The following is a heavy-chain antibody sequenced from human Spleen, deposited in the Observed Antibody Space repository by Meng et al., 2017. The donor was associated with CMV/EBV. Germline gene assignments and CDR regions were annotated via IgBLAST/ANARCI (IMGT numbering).Heavy chain of an antibody. CDR2: INPNSGGI. CDR3: ARTADCSSTSCFTYYYYGMDV. V-gene: IGHV1-2*02. CDR1: GYTFTGYY. J-gene: IGHJ6*02. Sequence: ASVKVSCKASGYTFTGYYMHWVRQAPGQGLEWMGWINPNSGGINYAQKFQGRVTMTRDTSISTAYMELSRLRSDDTAVYYCARTADCSSTSCFTYYYYGMDVWGQGTTVTVSS. D-gene: IGHD2-2*01.